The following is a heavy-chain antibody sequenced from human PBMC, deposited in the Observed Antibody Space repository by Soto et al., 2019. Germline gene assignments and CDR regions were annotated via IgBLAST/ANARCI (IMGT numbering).Heavy chain of an antibody. CDR2: IYYSGST. CDR1: GGSISSYY. CDR3: ARVAPSYGSGPIFAPRDKNYYYYSYMDV. D-gene: IGHD3-10*01. J-gene: IGHJ6*03. V-gene: IGHV4-59*01. Sequence: SETLSLTCTVSGGSISSYYWSWIRQPPGKGLEWIGYIYYSGSTNYNPSLKSRVTISVDTSKNQFSLKLSSVTAADTAVYYCARVAPSYGSGPIFAPRDKNYYYYSYMDVWGKGTTVTVSS.